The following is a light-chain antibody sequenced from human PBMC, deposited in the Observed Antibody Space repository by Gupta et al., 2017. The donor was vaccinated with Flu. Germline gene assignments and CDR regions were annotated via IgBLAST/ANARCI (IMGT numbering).Light chain of an antibody. Sequence: DVVMTQSPLSLPVTPGQPASISCRSSQSLVYSDGNNYLHWLQQRPGQSPRRLIYQVSHRGSGVPDRFSGSGSGTDFTLKISRVEAEDVGVYYCMQGSRWPWAFGQGTKVEIK. J-gene: IGKJ1*01. V-gene: IGKV2-30*01. CDR2: QVS. CDR3: MQGSRWPWA. CDR1: QSLVYSDGNNY.